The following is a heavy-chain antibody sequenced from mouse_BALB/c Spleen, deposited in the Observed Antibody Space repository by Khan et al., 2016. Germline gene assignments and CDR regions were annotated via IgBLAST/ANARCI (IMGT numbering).Heavy chain of an antibody. Sequence: QIQLVQSGPELKKPGETVKISCKASGYTFTNYGMNWVKQAPGQGLKWMGWINTNTGEPTYAEEFQGRFAFSLDTSASTAYLQINNLKNEDTATYFCAYRYYFDNWGQGTTLTVSS. V-gene: IGHV9-3*02. J-gene: IGHJ2*01. D-gene: IGHD2-14*01. CDR2: INTNTGEP. CDR1: GYTFTNYG. CDR3: AYRYYFDN.